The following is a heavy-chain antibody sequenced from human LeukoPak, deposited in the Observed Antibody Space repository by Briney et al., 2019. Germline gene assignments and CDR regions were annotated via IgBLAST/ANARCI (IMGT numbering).Heavy chain of an antibody. Sequence: GGSLRLSCAASGFTFSGYAMSWVRQAPGKGLEWVSAISGSGGSTYYADSVKGRFTISRDNSKNTLYLQMGSLRAEDMAVYYCARGGRPLRFLEWPMDYWGQGTLVTVSS. J-gene: IGHJ4*02. V-gene: IGHV3-23*01. CDR3: ARGGRPLRFLEWPMDY. D-gene: IGHD3-3*01. CDR2: ISGSGGST. CDR1: GFTFSGYA.